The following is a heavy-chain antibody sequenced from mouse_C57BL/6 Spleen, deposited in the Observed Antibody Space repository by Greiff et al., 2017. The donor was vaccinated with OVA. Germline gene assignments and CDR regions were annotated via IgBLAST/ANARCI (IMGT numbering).Heavy chain of an antibody. CDR3: ACGSTASFAY. V-gene: IGHV1-7*01. Sequence: VKLQQSGAELAKPGASVKLSCKASGYTFTSYWMHWVKQRPGPGLEWIGYINPSSGYTKYNQKFKDKATLTADTSSSTAYMQLRSLTYEDSAFYSCACGSTASFAYWGQGTTLTVSS. CDR2: INPSSGYT. CDR1: GYTFTSYW. D-gene: IGHD2-1*01. J-gene: IGHJ2*01.